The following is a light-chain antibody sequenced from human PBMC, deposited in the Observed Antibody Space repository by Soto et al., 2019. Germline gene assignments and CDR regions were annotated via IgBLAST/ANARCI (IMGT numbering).Light chain of an antibody. Sequence: QSVLTQPPSLSGAPGQRVTISCTGSGSNIGAPYDVHWYQQHPGKAPKLMIYEVSNRPSGVSNRFSGSKSGNTASLTISGLQAEDEADYYCSSYTSSSILVFGTGTKVTVL. CDR2: EVS. J-gene: IGLJ1*01. CDR3: SSYTSSSILV. CDR1: GSNIGAPYD. V-gene: IGLV2-14*01.